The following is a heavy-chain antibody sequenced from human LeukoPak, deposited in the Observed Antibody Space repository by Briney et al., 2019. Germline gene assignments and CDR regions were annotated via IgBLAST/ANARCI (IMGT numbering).Heavy chain of an antibody. J-gene: IGHJ4*02. CDR2: INSDGSTT. CDR3: ARAGNYYFEY. CDR1: GFTSRTYL. D-gene: IGHD3-10*01. Sequence: GGALRLSCAASGFTSRTYLMHWVRQTPGQGLVCVSRINSDGSTTNYADSVKGRFTVSRDNAQNTLYLQMSSLRAEDTAVYYCARAGNYYFEYWGQGALVTVSS. V-gene: IGHV3-74*01.